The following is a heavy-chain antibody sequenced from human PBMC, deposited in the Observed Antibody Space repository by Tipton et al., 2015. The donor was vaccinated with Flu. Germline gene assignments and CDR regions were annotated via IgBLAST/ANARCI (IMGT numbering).Heavy chain of an antibody. CDR2: IYRSGST. J-gene: IGHJ4*02. CDR3: ARREYNYGWTFDL. V-gene: IGHV4-38-2*01. CDR1: GYSISSGYY. D-gene: IGHD5-18*01. Sequence: PGLVKPSETLSLTYAVSGYSISSGYYWGWIRQPPGKGLEWIGNIYRSGSTYYNPSLESRVTISVDTSKNQFSLKLSSVTAADTAVYFCARREYNYGWTFDLRGQGTLVTVSS.